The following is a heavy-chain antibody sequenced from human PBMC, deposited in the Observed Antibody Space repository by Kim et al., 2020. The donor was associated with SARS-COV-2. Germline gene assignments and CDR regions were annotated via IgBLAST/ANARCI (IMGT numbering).Heavy chain of an antibody. CDR2: IIPFFGTA. Sequence: SVKVSCKASGGTFSSYTISWVRQAPGQGLEWMGGIIPFFGTANYAQKFQGRVTITADESTSTAYMELRSLKSEDTAVFYCARDGGVKYSYGSQTIYHYGMDVWGQGTTVTVSS. CDR3: ARDGGVKYSYGSQTIYHYGMDV. V-gene: IGHV1-69*13. D-gene: IGHD5-18*01. J-gene: IGHJ6*02. CDR1: GGTFSSYT.